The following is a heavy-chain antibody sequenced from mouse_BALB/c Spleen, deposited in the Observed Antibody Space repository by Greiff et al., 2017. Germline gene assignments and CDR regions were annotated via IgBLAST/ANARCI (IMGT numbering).Heavy chain of an antibody. Sequence: EVMLVESGGGLVQPGGSLKLSCAASGFTFSSYGMSWVRQTPDKRLELVATINSNGGSTYYPDSVKGRFTISRDNAKNTLYLQMSSLKSEDTAMYDCARADYGPAWFAYWGQGTLVTVSA. D-gene: IGHD1-1*02. CDR3: ARADYGPAWFAY. CDR2: INSNGGST. J-gene: IGHJ3*01. CDR1: GFTFSSYG. V-gene: IGHV5-6-3*01.